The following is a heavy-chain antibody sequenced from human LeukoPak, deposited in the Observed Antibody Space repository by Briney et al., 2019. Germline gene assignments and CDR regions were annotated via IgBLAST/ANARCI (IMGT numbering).Heavy chain of an antibody. CDR1: GFTFNKYA. CDR3: ATFSYAGNAGGSVGP. J-gene: IGHJ5*02. CDR2: ISSSGSTI. D-gene: IGHD4-23*01. V-gene: IGHV3-11*04. Sequence: KSGGSLRLSCAASGFTFNKYAMSWVRQAPGKGLEWVSYISSSGSTIYYADSVKGRFTISRGNAKNSLYLQMNSLRAEDTAVYYCATFSYAGNAGGSVGPWGQGTLVTVSS.